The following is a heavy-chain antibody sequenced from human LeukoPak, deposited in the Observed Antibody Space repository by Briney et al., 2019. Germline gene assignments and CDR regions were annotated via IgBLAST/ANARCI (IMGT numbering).Heavy chain of an antibody. V-gene: IGHV3-7*01. J-gene: IGHJ6*03. CDR1: GFTFSSYG. D-gene: IGHD3-10*01. CDR3: ARPITMVRGVIISHYYYYMDV. Sequence: GGSLRLSCAASGFTFSSYGMSWVRQAPGKGLEWVANINHDGREKYYVDSVKGRFTISRDNAKNSLYLQMNSLRAEDTAVYYCARPITMVRGVIISHYYYYMDVWGKGTTVTISS. CDR2: INHDGREK.